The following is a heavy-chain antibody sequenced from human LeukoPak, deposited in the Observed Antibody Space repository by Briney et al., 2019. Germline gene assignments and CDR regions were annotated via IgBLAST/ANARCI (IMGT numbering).Heavy chain of an antibody. CDR2: IYYSGTT. Sequence: PSETLSLTCSVSGGSFSNYYWSWIRQPPGKGLEWIGFIYYSGTTDYNPSPKSRVTISVDTSKKQFSLKLSSVTAADTAVYYCARGVVLTGYPLDFWGRGTLVTVSS. CDR1: GGSFSNYY. J-gene: IGHJ4*02. D-gene: IGHD3-9*01. CDR3: ARGVVLTGYPLDF. V-gene: IGHV4-59*01.